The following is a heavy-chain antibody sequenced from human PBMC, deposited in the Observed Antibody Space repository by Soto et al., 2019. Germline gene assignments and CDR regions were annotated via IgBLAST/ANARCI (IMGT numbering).Heavy chain of an antibody. J-gene: IGHJ4*02. CDR2: ITSTSTYI. CDR3: ARDGARDSGDKGFDY. Sequence: EVLLVESGGGLVRPGGSLRLSCAASGFTFSSYTMHWVRQAPGKGLEWVSSITSTSTYIYYTDSLKGRFTISRDNANNSLFLQMNSLGPGATAVYYCARDGARDSGDKGFDYWGQGTVVTVS. V-gene: IGHV3-21*01. CDR1: GFTFSSYT. D-gene: IGHD2-21*02.